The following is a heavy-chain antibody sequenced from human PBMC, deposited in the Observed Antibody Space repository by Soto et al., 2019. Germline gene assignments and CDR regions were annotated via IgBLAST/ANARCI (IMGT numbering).Heavy chain of an antibody. Sequence: EVQLLESGGGLVQPGGSLRLSCAASGFTFSSYAMSWVRQAPGKGLEWASAISGSGGSTYYADSVKGRFTISRDNSKNTLYLQMNSLRAEDTAVYYCAKRQEDGAWDSSGYYYGVLFDYWGQGTLVTVSS. J-gene: IGHJ4*02. CDR1: GFTFSSYA. CDR2: ISGSGGST. D-gene: IGHD3-22*01. V-gene: IGHV3-23*01. CDR3: AKRQEDGAWDSSGYYYGVLFDY.